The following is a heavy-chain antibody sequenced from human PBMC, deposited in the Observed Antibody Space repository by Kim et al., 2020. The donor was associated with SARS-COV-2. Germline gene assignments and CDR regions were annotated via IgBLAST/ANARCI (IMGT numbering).Heavy chain of an antibody. V-gene: IGHV1-24*01. D-gene: IGHD5-12*01. CDR3: VTSRYSSNYYLAF. CDR2: LDTEDGET. J-gene: IGHJ4*02. CDR1: GYMLSEIT. Sequence: ASVKVSCKVSGYMLSEITVHWVRQAPGKGLEWMGGLDTEDGETIYAQNVQGRVTMAEETSTATAYMELTGLRSEDTAVYYCVTSRYSSNYYLAFWGQGTLVTVSA.